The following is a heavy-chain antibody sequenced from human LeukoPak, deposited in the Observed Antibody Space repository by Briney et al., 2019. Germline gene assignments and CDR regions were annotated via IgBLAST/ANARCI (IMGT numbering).Heavy chain of an antibody. V-gene: IGHV5-51*01. CDR2: IYPGDSHT. D-gene: IGHD6-19*01. CDR1: GYSFTSYW. Sequence: GESLKISCKGSGYSFTSYWIGWVRQMPGKGLEWMGIIYPGDSHTRYSPSFQGQVTISADKSISTAYLQWSSLKASDTAMYYCARHVYNSGWYLDYWGQGTLVTISS. J-gene: IGHJ4*02. CDR3: ARHVYNSGWYLDY.